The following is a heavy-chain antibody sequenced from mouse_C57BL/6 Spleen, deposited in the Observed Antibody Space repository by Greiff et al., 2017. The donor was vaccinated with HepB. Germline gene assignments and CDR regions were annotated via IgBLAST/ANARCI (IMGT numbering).Heavy chain of an antibody. CDR2: INPNNGGT. J-gene: IGHJ4*01. D-gene: IGHD2-4*01. CDR3: APLYYDYDEAMDY. V-gene: IGHV1-26*01. CDR1: GYTFTDYY. Sequence: VQLQQSGPELVKPGASVKISCKASGYTFTDYYMNWVKQSHGKSLEWIGDINPNNGGTSYNQKFKGKATLTVDKSSSTAYMELRSLTSEDSAVYYCAPLYYDYDEAMDYWGQGTSVTVSS.